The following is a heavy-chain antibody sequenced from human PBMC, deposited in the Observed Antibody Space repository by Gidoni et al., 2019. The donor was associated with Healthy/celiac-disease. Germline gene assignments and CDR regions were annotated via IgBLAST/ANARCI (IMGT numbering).Heavy chain of an antibody. J-gene: IGHJ4*02. CDR3: ARDKSGEQLAGAYFDY. CDR1: GGTFSSYA. D-gene: IGHD6-6*01. V-gene: IGHV1-69*01. Sequence: QVQLVQSGAEAKKPGSSVKVSCKASGGTFSSYAISWVRQAPGQGLEWMGGIIPIFGTANYEQKFQGRVTITADESTSTAYMELSSLRSEETAVYYCARDKSGEQLAGAYFDYWGQGTLVTVSS. CDR2: IIPIFGTA.